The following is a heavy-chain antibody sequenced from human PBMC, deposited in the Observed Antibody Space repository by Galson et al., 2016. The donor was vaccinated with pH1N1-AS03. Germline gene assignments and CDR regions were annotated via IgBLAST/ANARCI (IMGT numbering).Heavy chain of an antibody. CDR1: GGSISSTIFY. J-gene: IGHJ3*02. V-gene: IGHV4-39*07. CDR3: SRGGVMVPTSLEAFDI. CDR2: VYYTGGT. Sequence: ETLSLTCTVSGGSISSTIFYWGWIRQPPGKGLEWIGSVYYTGGTHYNPSLRSRVTISADTSKNQFSLKMTSATAADTAVYYCSRGGVMVPTSLEAFDIWGQGTMVTVSS. D-gene: IGHD5-12*01.